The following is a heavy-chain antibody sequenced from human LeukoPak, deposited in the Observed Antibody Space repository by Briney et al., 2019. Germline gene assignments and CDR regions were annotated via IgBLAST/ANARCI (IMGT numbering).Heavy chain of an antibody. V-gene: IGHV3-48*01. CDR2: ISTRSGTI. CDR3: GRDRARYEFFDS. CDR1: GCTFSHYN. Sequence: GGSLRLSCAHTGCTFSHYNMISVPQAPGKGLEWVSYISTRSGTIYYTDSVKGRFTISRDNAKNSLYLQMNSLRAVETGVYSCGRDRARYEFFDSWGQGILVTVSS. J-gene: IGHJ4*02. D-gene: IGHD5-12*01.